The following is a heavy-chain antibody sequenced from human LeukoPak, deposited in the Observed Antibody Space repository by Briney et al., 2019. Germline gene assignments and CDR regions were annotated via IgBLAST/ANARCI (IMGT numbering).Heavy chain of an antibody. Sequence: SVKVSCKASGGTFSSYAISWVRQAPGQGLEWMGRIIPIFGTANYAQKFQGRVTITADKSTSTAYMELSSLRSEDTAVYYCARGYCSGGSCQDHYYYYYMDVWGKGTTVTVSS. J-gene: IGHJ6*03. D-gene: IGHD2-15*01. V-gene: IGHV1-69*06. CDR1: GGTFSSYA. CDR2: IIPIFGTA. CDR3: ARGYCSGGSCQDHYYYYYMDV.